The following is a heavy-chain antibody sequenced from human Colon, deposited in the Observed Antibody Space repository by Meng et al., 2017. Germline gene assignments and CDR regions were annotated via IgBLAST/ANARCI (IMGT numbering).Heavy chain of an antibody. D-gene: IGHD6-19*01. Sequence: QPQLQESGPGLVKPSEALSLTCSVSGGSISTSGYYWGWIRQPPGKGLEGIGSIGHSGFTYYTPSLKSRVTVSIDTSKSQFSLMLTSVTAADTAVYYCVRSSGWVRTGFDPWGQGTLVTVSS. CDR1: GGSISTSGYY. CDR3: VRSSGWVRTGFDP. V-gene: IGHV4-39*01. CDR2: IGHSGFT. J-gene: IGHJ5*02.